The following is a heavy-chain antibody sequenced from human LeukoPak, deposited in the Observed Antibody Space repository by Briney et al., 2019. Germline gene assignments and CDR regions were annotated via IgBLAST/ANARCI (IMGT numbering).Heavy chain of an antibody. CDR1: GFTFSSYW. D-gene: IGHD6-19*01. Sequence: GGSLRLSCAASGFTFSSYWMSWVRQAPGKGLEWVANIKQDGSEKYYVDSVKGRFTVSRDNAKNSLYLQMNSLRAEDTAVYYCARVPYSSGWSPFDYRGQGTLVTVSS. V-gene: IGHV3-7*03. CDR2: IKQDGSEK. J-gene: IGHJ4*02. CDR3: ARVPYSSGWSPFDY.